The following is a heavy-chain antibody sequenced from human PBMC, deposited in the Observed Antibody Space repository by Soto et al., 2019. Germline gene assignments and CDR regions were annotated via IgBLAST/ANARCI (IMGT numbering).Heavy chain of an antibody. Sequence: EEQLVESGGGFVQPGGSLRLSCVVSGYSFSSFEMNWVRQAPGKGLEWVSYISGSGTTTYYADSVKGRFTTSRDNAKNSLYLQMNTLSAEDTALYYCARDSRNSYGLDVWGQGTTVTVSS. CDR3: ARDSRNSYGLDV. V-gene: IGHV3-48*03. CDR1: GYSFSSFE. CDR2: ISGSGTTT. J-gene: IGHJ6*02.